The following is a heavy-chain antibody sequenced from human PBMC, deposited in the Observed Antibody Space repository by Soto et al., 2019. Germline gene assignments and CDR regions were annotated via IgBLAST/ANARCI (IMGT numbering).Heavy chain of an antibody. V-gene: IGHV1-69*12. J-gene: IGHJ6*02. CDR3: ARDRRRGVVVVAAPRYYYRMDV. CDR1: GGTFSSYA. CDR2: IIPIFGTA. D-gene: IGHD2-15*01. Sequence: QVQLVQSGAEVKKPGSSVKVSCKASGGTFSSYAISWVRQAPGQGLEWMGGIIPIFGTANYAQKFQGRVTITADESTSTAYMELSSLRSEDTAVYYCARDRRRGVVVVAAPRYYYRMDVWGQGTTVTVSS.